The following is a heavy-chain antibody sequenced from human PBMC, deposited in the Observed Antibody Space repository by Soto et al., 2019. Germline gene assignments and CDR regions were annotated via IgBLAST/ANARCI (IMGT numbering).Heavy chain of an antibody. CDR1: GFTVNNYA. J-gene: IGHJ6*02. CDR3: ARDLGGEYVAYYYGMDV. V-gene: IGHV3-33*01. Sequence: QVQVVESGGGVVQPGRSLRLSCAASGFTVNNYAMHWVRQAPGKGLEWVAVIWSDGSMKYYADSVRGRFTISRETSTNTLYLEMNSLRVKDTALYYCARDLGGEYVAYYYGMDVWGQGTTVTVS. CDR2: IWSDGSMK. D-gene: IGHD4-17*01.